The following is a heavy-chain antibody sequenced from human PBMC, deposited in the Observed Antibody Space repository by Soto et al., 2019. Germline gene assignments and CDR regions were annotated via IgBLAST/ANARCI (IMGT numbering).Heavy chain of an antibody. CDR2: INHSGST. J-gene: IGHJ4*02. Sequence: QVQLQQWGAGLLKPSETLSLTCAVYGGSFSGYYWNWIRQPPGKGLEWIGEINHSGSTNYNPSLKSRVTISVDTSKNQFSLKLSSVTAADTAVYCCARGWGTIVDYWGQGTLVTVSS. CDR1: GGSFSGYY. V-gene: IGHV4-34*01. D-gene: IGHD7-27*01. CDR3: ARGWGTIVDY.